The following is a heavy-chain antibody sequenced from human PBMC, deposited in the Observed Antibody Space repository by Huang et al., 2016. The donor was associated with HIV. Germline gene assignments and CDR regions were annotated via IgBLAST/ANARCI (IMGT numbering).Heavy chain of an antibody. V-gene: IGHV3-30*04. CDR3: ARVTTPTGGPVRGIIYPSANDF. D-gene: IGHD3-10*01. J-gene: IGHJ4*02. Sequence: QVQLVESGGGVAQPGRSLRLYCTASGFSFRNYAVDWVRQATGKGLGLVAVRADDGNTQHYDDSVKGRFTSSRDNSKDTMYLQRNSLRPEETAVYYCARVTTPTGGPVRGIIYPSANDFWGQGTLVTVSS. CDR1: GFSFRNYA. CDR2: RADDGNTQ.